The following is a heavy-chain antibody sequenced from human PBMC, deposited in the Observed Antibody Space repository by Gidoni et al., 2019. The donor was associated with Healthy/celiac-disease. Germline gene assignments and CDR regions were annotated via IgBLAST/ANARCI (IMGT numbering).Heavy chain of an antibody. V-gene: IGHV4-30-4*01. J-gene: IGHJ3*02. CDR2: IYYSGST. D-gene: IGHD1-1*01. Sequence: QVQLQESGPGLVKPSQTLSLTCTVSGGSIRSGDYYWSWIRQPPGKGLEWIGYIYYSGSTYYNPSLKSRVTISVDTSKNQFSLKLSSVTAADTAVYYCARSPPGYMRAFDIWGQGTMVTVSS. CDR1: GGSIRSGDYY. CDR3: ARSPPGYMRAFDI.